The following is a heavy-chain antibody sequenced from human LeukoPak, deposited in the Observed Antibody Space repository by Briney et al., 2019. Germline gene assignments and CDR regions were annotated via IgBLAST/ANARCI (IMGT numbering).Heavy chain of an antibody. D-gene: IGHD6-19*01. CDR3: ARDPGVSVAAYYFDY. J-gene: IGHJ4*02. CDR2: INPNSGGT. CDR1: GYTFTGYY. V-gene: IGHV1-2*02. Sequence: GASVKVSCKASGYTFTGYYMHWVRQAPGQGLEWMGWINPNSGGTNYAQKFQGRVTMTRDTSISTAYMELSRLRSDDTAVYYCARDPGVSVAAYYFDYWGQGTPATVSS.